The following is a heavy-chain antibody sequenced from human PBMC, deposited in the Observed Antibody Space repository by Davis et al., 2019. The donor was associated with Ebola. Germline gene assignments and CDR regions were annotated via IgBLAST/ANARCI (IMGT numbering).Heavy chain of an antibody. Sequence: ATSVKVSCKASGGTFNTYAVSWVRQAPGQGLEWMGGITPIFGAANYAQKFRGRVTITADDSTRTAYMELSSLTSADTAVYYCARDLGSGNFFFFYWGRGTLVTVSS. V-gene: IGHV1-69*13. CDR3: ARDLGSGNFFFFY. CDR2: ITPIFGAA. D-gene: IGHD1-26*01. J-gene: IGHJ4*02. CDR1: GGTFNTYA.